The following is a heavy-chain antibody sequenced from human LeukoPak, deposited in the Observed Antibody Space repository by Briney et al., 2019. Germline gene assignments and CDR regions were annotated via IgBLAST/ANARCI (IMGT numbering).Heavy chain of an antibody. J-gene: IGHJ3*02. Sequence: ASVKVSCKASGYTFTCYYMHWVRQAPGQGLEWMGWINPNSGGTNYAQKFQGWVTMTRDTSISTAYMELSRLRSDDTAVYYCARSWDTAMVTGAFDIWGQGTMVTVSS. CDR1: GYTFTCYY. CDR2: INPNSGGT. CDR3: ARSWDTAMVTGAFDI. V-gene: IGHV1-2*04. D-gene: IGHD5-18*01.